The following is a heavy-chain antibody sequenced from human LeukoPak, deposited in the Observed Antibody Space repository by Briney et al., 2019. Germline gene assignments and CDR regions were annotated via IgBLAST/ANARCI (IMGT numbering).Heavy chain of an antibody. CDR3: AKDQKGSGWYGLEVGAFDI. CDR1: GFTFSNYA. Sequence: PGGSLRLSCAVSGFTFSNYAMHWVRQAPGKGLEWVALISYDGTNEYYADSVKGRFTISRDNSKSTLYLQMNSLRPEDTAVYYCAKDQKGSGWYGLEVGAFDIWGQGTMVTVSS. V-gene: IGHV3-30*18. CDR2: ISYDGTNE. D-gene: IGHD6-19*01. J-gene: IGHJ3*02.